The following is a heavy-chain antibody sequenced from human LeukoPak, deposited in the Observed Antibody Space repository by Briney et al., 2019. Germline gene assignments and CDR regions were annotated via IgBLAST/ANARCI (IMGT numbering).Heavy chain of an antibody. CDR3: ASGRVLEWLLW. CDR2: INPNSGGT. CDR1: GYTFTSYE. J-gene: IGHJ4*02. D-gene: IGHD3-3*01. V-gene: IGHV1-2*02. Sequence: ASVKVSCKASGYTFTSYEINWVRQAPGQGLEWMGWINPNSGGTSYAQKFQGRVTMTRDTSISTAYMELSRLRSDDTAVYYCASGRVLEWLLWWGQGTLVTVSS.